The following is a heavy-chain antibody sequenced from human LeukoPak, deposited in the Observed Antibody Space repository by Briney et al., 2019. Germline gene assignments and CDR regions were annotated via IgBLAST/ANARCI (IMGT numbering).Heavy chain of an antibody. V-gene: IGHV3-7*01. CDR2: IREDGSEN. J-gene: IGHJ4*02. Sequence: GGSLRLSCAASGCTFSYYWMSWVRQAPGKGLEWVANIREDGSENYYVDSLRGRFSISRDNAKNSLYLQMNSLRAEDTAVYYCARGSIYCSSTSCYEFDYWGQGILVTVSS. CDR3: ARGSIYCSSTSCYEFDY. D-gene: IGHD2-2*01. CDR1: GCTFSYYW.